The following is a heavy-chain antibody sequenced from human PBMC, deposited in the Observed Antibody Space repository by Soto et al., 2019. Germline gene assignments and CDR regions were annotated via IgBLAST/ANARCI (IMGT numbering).Heavy chain of an antibody. Sequence: QVQLVQSGAEVKKPGSSVKVSCKASGGTFSSYPISWVRQAPGQGLEWMGRIIPILGISNYAQKFQGRVTITADKATSTAYMELSSLRSEDTAVYYCARETCGSGDYNTWGYWGQGALVTVSS. CDR1: GGTFSSYP. D-gene: IGHD3-22*01. CDR3: ARETCGSGDYNTWGY. V-gene: IGHV1-69*04. J-gene: IGHJ4*02. CDR2: IIPILGIS.